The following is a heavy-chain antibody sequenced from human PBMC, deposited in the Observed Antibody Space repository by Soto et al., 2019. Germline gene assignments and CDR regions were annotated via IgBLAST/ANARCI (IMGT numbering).Heavy chain of an antibody. CDR2: IDLKNGNT. J-gene: IGHJ4*02. CDR3: AKEYCDTSRCFLPDY. V-gene: IGHV1-18*01. D-gene: IGHD2-2*01. Sequence: ASVKVCCKASGYTFTTFGISWVRQAPGQGLEWMGWIDLKNGNTKDAQKFQGRVTMTTDTSTSTAYMELRSLRSDDTAVYFCAKEYCDTSRCFLPDYWGQGALVTVSS. CDR1: GYTFTTFG.